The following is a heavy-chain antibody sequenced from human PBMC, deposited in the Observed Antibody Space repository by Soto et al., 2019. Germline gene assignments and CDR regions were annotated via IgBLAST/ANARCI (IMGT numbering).Heavy chain of an antibody. J-gene: IGHJ4*02. D-gene: IGHD3-22*01. CDR3: ARGYYESSEYYGGSPIFEY. Sequence: QVQLRESGPGLVKPSQTLSLTCTVSGGSVISGEYYWTWIRQPPGKGLEWIGYIYYRGTTYYSPSLTSRLQLLLDRSTQCSLLLSPVGAGDTAVYSWARGYYESSEYYGGSPIFEYWGQGMQVTVSS. CDR1: GGSVISGEYY. CDR2: IYYRGTT. V-gene: IGHV4-30-4*01.